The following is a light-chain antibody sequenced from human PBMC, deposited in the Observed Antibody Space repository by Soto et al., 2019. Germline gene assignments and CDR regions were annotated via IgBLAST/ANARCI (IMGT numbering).Light chain of an antibody. J-gene: IGLJ1*01. CDR3: CSYTTRSTLV. CDR1: SSDIGTYNH. CDR2: EDI. V-gene: IGLV2-14*01. Sequence: QSVLTQPASVSGSPGQSIAISCAGTSSDIGTYNHVSWYQQHPGKAPQLIIYEDINRPSGLSSRFSGSKSGNTASLTISGLQAEDEADYFCCSYTTRSTLVCGTGTKVNVL.